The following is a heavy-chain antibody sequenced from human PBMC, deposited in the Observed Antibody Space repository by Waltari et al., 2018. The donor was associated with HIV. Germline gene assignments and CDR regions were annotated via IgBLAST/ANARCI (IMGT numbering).Heavy chain of an antibody. V-gene: IGHV7-4-1*02. Sequence: QVQLVQSGSELKKPGASVKVSCKSSVYTFTGYAMNWVCQAPGQGLEWKGSINTIAWNPTYAEGFPGRFVFSSDTSVSTVHLQFSSRQAEDAAVYYSGREHGVAGSVNRSYYFVYWGQGTLVTGSS. CDR3: GREHGVAGSVNRSYYFVY. J-gene: IGHJ4*02. CDR2: INTIAWNP. CDR1: VYTFTGYA. D-gene: IGHD3-3*01.